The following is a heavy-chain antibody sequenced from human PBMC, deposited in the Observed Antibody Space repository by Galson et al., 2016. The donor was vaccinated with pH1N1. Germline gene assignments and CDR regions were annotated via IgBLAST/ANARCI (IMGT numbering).Heavy chain of an antibody. D-gene: IGHD5-12*01. V-gene: IGHV1-2*02. CDR3: ARGSGYSGYDPEYYFDY. J-gene: IGHJ4*02. Sequence: SVKVSCKASEYTFTGYYMHWVRQAPGQGLEWMGWINPNSGGRNYAQKFQGRVTMTRDTSISTAYMELSRLRSDDTAVYSCARGSGYSGYDPEYYFDYWGQGTLVTVSS. CDR1: EYTFTGYY. CDR2: INPNSGGR.